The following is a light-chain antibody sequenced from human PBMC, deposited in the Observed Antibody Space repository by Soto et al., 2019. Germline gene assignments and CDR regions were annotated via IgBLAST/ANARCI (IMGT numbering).Light chain of an antibody. J-gene: IGKJ4*01. Sequence: DIQMTQSPSSVSASVGDRVTITCRASQAINSWLDWYQQKPGKAPKLLIYATSSSQSGVPSRFSGSGSETDFTLTITSLQPEDFATYYCQQADSFPLTFGGGTKVEIK. CDR1: QAINSW. V-gene: IGKV1-12*01. CDR2: ATS. CDR3: QQADSFPLT.